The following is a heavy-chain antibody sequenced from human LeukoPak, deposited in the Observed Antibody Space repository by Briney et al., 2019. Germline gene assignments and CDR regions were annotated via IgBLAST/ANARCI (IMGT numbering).Heavy chain of an antibody. V-gene: IGHV3-23*01. J-gene: IGHJ4*02. CDR1: GFTFSSYA. CDR2: ISGSGGST. CDR3: AKDGLAATNGPCGYFDY. D-gene: IGHD5-24*01. Sequence: GGSLRLSCAASGFTFSSYAMSWVRQAPGKGLEWVSAISGSGGSTYYADSVKGRFTISRDNSKNTLYLQMNSLRAEDTAVYYCAKDGLAATNGPCGYFDYWGQGTLVTVSS.